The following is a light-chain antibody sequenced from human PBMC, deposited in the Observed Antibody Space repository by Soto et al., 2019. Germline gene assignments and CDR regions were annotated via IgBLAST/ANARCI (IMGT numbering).Light chain of an antibody. CDR2: AAS. J-gene: IGKJ5*01. Sequence: DIQMAQSPSTLSASVGDRVTITCRARQSISSLLSWYQQKPVKTPKLLNYAASSLQSGVPSRFSGSGSGTDFTLTISSLQPEDFATYYCQQGYSSAITFGQGTRLEI. CDR1: QSISSL. CDR3: QQGYSSAIT. V-gene: IGKV1-39*01.